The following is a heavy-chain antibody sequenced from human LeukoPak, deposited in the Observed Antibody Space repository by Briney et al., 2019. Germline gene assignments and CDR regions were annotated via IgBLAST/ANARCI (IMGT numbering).Heavy chain of an antibody. V-gene: IGHV1-69*13. CDR2: IIPIFGTA. J-gene: IGHJ4*02. D-gene: IGHD3-22*01. Sequence: RASVKVSCXASGGTFSSYAISWVRQAPGQGLEWMGGIIPIFGTANYAQKFQGRVTITADESTSTAYMELSSLRSEDTAVYYCARSEGGYYDSSGYSMAEYWGQGTLVTVSS. CDR1: GGTFSSYA. CDR3: ARSEGGYYDSSGYSMAEY.